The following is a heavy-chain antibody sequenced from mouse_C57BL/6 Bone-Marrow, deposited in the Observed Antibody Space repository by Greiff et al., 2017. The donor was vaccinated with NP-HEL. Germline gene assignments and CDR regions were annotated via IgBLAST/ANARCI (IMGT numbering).Heavy chain of an antibody. Sequence: VQLKQSGAELVRPGASVKLSCTASGFNIKDYYMHWVKQRPEQGLEWIGRIDPEDGDTEYAPKFQGKATMTADTSSNTAYLQLSSLTSEDTAVYYSLLITTVGEFAYWGQGTLVTVSA. V-gene: IGHV14-1*01. CDR1: GFNIKDYY. J-gene: IGHJ3*01. CDR3: LLITTVGEFAY. CDR2: IDPEDGDT. D-gene: IGHD1-1*01.